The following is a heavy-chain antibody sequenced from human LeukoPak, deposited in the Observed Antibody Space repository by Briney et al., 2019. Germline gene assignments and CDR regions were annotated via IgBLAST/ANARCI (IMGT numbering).Heavy chain of an antibody. J-gene: IGHJ5*02. CDR3: ARLQFSSIAALVRHVFDP. Sequence: PSETLSLTCTVSVGSISSGGYYWSWIRQHPGKGQEWIGFIYYSGSTYYNPSLKSRLTISVDTSKNQFSLKLSSVTAADTAVYYCARLQFSSIAALVRHVFDPWGQGTLVTVSS. V-gene: IGHV4-31*03. CDR1: VGSISSGGYY. D-gene: IGHD6-13*01. CDR2: IYYSGST.